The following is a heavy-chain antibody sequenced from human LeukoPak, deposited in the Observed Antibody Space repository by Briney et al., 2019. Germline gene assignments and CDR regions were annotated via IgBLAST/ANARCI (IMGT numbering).Heavy chain of an antibody. CDR3: AREAVTTSYYYYYMDV. D-gene: IGHD4-17*01. V-gene: IGHV4-59*01. Sequence: SETLSLTCTVSGGSISSYYWSWIRQPPGKGLEWIGYIYYSGSTNYNPSLKSRVTISVDTSKNQFPLKLSSVTAADTAVYYCAREAVTTSYYYYYMDVWGKGTTVTVSS. CDR2: IYYSGST. CDR1: GGSISSYY. J-gene: IGHJ6*03.